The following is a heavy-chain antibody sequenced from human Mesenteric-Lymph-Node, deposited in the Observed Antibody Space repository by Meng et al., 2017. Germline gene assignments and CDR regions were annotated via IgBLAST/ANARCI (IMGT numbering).Heavy chain of an antibody. J-gene: IGHJ6*02. CDR3: ARDRANYYYGSGSYYNPTYYYYGMDV. CDR1: GFTFSSYW. V-gene: IGHV3-7*01. D-gene: IGHD3-10*01. CDR2: IKQDGSEK. Sequence: GGSLRLSCAASGFTFSSYWMSWVRQAPGKGLEWVANIKQDGSEKYYVDSVKGRFTISRDNAKNSLYLQMNSLRAEDTAVYYCARDRANYYYGSGSYYNPTYYYYGMDVWGQGTTVTVSS.